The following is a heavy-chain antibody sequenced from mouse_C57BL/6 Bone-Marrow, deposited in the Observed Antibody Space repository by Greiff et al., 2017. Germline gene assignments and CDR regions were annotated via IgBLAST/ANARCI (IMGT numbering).Heavy chain of an antibody. CDR2: IWSGGST. V-gene: IGHV2-2*01. D-gene: IGHD4-1*01. CDR1: GFSLTSYG. CDR3: ARNSWDEDLFAY. Sequence: VKLVESGPGLVQPSQSLSITCTVSGFSLTSYGVHWVRQSPGKGLEWLGVIWSGGSTDYNAAFISRLSISKDNSKSQVFFKMNSLQADDTAIYYCARNSWDEDLFAYWGQGTLVTVSA. J-gene: IGHJ3*01.